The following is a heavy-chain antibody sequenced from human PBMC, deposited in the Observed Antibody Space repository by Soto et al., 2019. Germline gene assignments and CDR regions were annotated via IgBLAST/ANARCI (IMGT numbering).Heavy chain of an antibody. V-gene: IGHV1-69*06. CDR3: ARDPWDSSSTLPSDY. Sequence: KVSCKASGGTFRTDAVSWVRQAPGQGLEWVGGIIPIFRRADYAQKFQGRVTITADKSATTAYMGLTSLRSEDTAVYYCARDPWDSSSTLPSDYWGQGTLVTVSS. D-gene: IGHD6-6*01. J-gene: IGHJ4*02. CDR1: GGTFRTDA. CDR2: IIPIFRRA.